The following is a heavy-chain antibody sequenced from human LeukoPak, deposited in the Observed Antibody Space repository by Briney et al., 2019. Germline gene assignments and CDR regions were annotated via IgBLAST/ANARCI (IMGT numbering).Heavy chain of an antibody. CDR3: AKSNFWSGYYNWFDP. J-gene: IGHJ5*02. CDR1: GFTFSSYA. V-gene: IGHV3-30*04. Sequence: GGSLRLSCAASGFTFSSYAMHWVRQAPGKGLEWVAVISYDGSNKYYADSVKGRFTISRDNSKNTLYLQMNSLRAEDTAVYYCAKSNFWSGYYNWFDPWGQGTLVTVSS. D-gene: IGHD3-3*01. CDR2: ISYDGSNK.